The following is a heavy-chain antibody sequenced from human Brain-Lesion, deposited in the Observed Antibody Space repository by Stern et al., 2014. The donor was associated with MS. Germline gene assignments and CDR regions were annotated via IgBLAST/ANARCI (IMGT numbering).Heavy chain of an antibody. CDR3: ARDQRGITIFGVVTDYYYLGMDV. V-gene: IGHV1-2*02. Sequence: QMQLVQSGAEVKKPGASVKVSCKTSGYIFTGYYIHWVRQAPGQGLEWVAWKNPNTGGTKYAQKFQGRVTMSRDTSISTAYVELSSLTSDDTAVYYCARDQRGITIFGVVTDYYYLGMDVWGQGTTVTVSS. J-gene: IGHJ6*02. CDR2: KNPNTGGT. CDR1: GYIFTGYY. D-gene: IGHD3-3*01.